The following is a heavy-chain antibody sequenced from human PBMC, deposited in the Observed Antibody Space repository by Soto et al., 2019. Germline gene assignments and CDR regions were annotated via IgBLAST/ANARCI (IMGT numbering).Heavy chain of an antibody. J-gene: IGHJ3*02. D-gene: IGHD3-10*01. CDR3: AHLFGSGSYAHAFDI. CDR2: IYWDDDK. V-gene: IGHV2-5*02. CDR1: GFSLSTSGVG. Sequence: SGPTLVNPTQTLTLTCTFSGFSLSTSGVGVGWIRQPPGKALEWLALIYWDDDKRYSPSLRSRLTITKDSSKNQVVLTMTNMDPVDTATYYCAHLFGSGSYAHAFDIWGQGTMVTVSS.